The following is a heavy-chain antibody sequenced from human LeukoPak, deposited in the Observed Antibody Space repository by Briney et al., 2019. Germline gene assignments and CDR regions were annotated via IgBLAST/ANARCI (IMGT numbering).Heavy chain of an antibody. Sequence: SGPALVKPTQTLTLTCTFSEFLLSASGMCVNWIRQPPGKALEWLALIDWDDDKYYSTSLKTRLTISKDTSKNQVVLTMTNMDPVDTATYFCARALGIGASSAVYYGLDVWGRGTTVTVSS. V-gene: IGHV2-70*01. CDR2: IDWDDDK. D-gene: IGHD7-27*01. J-gene: IGHJ6*02. CDR3: ARALGIGASSAVYYGLDV. CDR1: EFLLSASGMC.